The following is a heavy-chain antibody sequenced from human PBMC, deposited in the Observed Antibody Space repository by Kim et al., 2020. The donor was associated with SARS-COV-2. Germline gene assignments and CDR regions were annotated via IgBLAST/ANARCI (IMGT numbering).Heavy chain of an antibody. CDR3: ARASEKRRYSYGSNTYGMDV. J-gene: IGHJ6*02. V-gene: IGHV1-69*13. Sequence: SVKVSCKASGGTFSSYAISWVRQAPGQGLEWMGGIIPIFGTANYAQKFQGRVTITADEPTSTAYMELSSLRSEDTAVYYCARASEKRRYSYGSNTYGMDVWGQGTTVTVSS. CDR2: IIPIFGTA. CDR1: GGTFSSYA. D-gene: IGHD5-18*01.